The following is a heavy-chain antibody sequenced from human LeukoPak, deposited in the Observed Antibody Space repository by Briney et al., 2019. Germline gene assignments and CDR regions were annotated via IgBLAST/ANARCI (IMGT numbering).Heavy chain of an antibody. CDR1: GASLSGYY. Sequence: SETLSLTCAVSGASLSGYYWSWIRHSPGKGLGWIEEITNGGFTNYNPSLKSRVTISLDTSRNQIALRLSSLTAADTAVYFCARSHLWPSGTFDIWGQGTVVAVSS. D-gene: IGHD5-18*01. CDR2: ITNGGFT. V-gene: IGHV4-34*01. J-gene: IGHJ3*02. CDR3: ARSHLWPSGTFDI.